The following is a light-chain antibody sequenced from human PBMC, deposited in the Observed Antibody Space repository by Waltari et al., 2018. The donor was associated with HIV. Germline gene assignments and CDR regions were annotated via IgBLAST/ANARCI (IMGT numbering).Light chain of an antibody. Sequence: QSALPQPASVSGSPGQSLTISCTGTSSDVGRYNFVSWYQQHPGKAPKLMIYEVSKRPSGVSNRFSGSKSGNTASLTISGLQAEDEADYYCCSYAGSSTWVFGGGTKLTVL. CDR1: SSDVGRYNF. CDR3: CSYAGSSTWV. CDR2: EVS. J-gene: IGLJ3*02. V-gene: IGLV2-23*02.